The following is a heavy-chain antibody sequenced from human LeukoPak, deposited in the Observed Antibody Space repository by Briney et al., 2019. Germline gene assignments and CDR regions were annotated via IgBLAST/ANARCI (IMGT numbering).Heavy chain of an antibody. CDR2: IYTSGST. J-gene: IGHJ4*02. Sequence: SETLSLTCTVSGGSISSGSYYWSWIRQPAGKGLEWIGRIYTSGSTYYNPSLKSRVTISVDTSKNQFSLKLSSVTAADTAVFYCARLRYSGRLPDYWGQGTLVTVSS. V-gene: IGHV4-61*02. D-gene: IGHD2-2*02. CDR3: ARLRYSGRLPDY. CDR1: GGSISSGSYY.